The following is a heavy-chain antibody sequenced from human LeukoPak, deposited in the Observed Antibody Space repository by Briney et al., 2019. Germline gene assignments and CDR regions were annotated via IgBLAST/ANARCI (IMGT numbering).Heavy chain of an antibody. Sequence: GGSLRLSCAASGFTFSRYEMNWVRQAPGKGLEWVSCISSSGSTIYYADSVKGRFTISRDNAKNSLYLQMNSLRAEDTAVYYCARVIQLWSLYYFDYWGQGTLVTVSS. V-gene: IGHV3-48*03. CDR3: ARVIQLWSLYYFDY. CDR1: GFTFSRYE. D-gene: IGHD5-18*01. CDR2: ISSSGSTI. J-gene: IGHJ4*02.